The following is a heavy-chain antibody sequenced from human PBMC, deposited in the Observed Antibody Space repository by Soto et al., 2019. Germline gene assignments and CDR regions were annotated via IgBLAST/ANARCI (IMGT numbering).Heavy chain of an antibody. V-gene: IGHV3-30-3*01. J-gene: IGHJ4*01. CDR3: ARDPSPYTSGWYGIDF. Sequence: QVQLVASGGGVVQPGASLRLSCTASGFMFSAYAMLWVRQAPGKGLEWVAAMSYDGTNTYYADSLKGRFTISRDNSKNTLFLQMSSLTADDSAVYYCARDPSPYTSGWYGIDFWGLGTLVTVSS. CDR1: GFMFSAYA. D-gene: IGHD6-19*01. CDR2: MSYDGTNT.